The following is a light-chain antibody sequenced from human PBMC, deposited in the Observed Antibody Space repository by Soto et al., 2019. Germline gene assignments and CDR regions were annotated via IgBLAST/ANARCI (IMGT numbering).Light chain of an antibody. J-gene: IGLJ1*01. CDR2: DVT. CDR1: SSDVGGYNF. Sequence: QSVLTQPASVSGSPGQSITISCTGTSSDVGGYNFVSWYQHHPGKAPKLIIYDVTNRPSGISNRFSGSKSGNTASLTISGLQAEDEADYYCTSYTSSITHVFGPGTKVTV. CDR3: TSYTSSITHV. V-gene: IGLV2-14*03.